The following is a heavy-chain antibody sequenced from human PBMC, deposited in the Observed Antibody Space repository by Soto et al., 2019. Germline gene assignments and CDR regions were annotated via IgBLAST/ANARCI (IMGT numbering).Heavy chain of an antibody. CDR2: IVVGSGNT. D-gene: IGHD3-3*01. Sequence: SVKVSCKASGFTFTSSAVQWVRQARGQRLEWIGWIVVGSGNTNYAQKFQERVTITRDMSTSTAYMELSSLRSEDTAVYYCAAEQITIPWAYYYGMDVWGQGTTVTVS. V-gene: IGHV1-58*01. CDR1: GFTFTSSA. J-gene: IGHJ6*02. CDR3: AAEQITIPWAYYYGMDV.